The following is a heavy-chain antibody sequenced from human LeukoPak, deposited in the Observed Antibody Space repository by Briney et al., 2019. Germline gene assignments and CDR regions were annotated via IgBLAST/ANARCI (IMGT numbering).Heavy chain of an antibody. CDR1: GFTFSSDW. V-gene: IGHV3-74*01. J-gene: IGHJ4*02. D-gene: IGHD3-22*01. CDR2: INSDGSST. Sequence: GGSLRLSCAASGFTFSSDWMHWVRQAPGKGLVWVSRINSDGSSTSYADSVKGRFTISRDNAKNTLYLQMNSLRAEDTAVYYCARVKDYYDSSGYYLYWGQGTLVTVSS. CDR3: ARVKDYYDSSGYYLY.